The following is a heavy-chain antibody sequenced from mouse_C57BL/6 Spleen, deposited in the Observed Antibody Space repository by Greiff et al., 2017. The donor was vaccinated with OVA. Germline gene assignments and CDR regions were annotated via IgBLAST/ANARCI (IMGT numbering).Heavy chain of an antibody. J-gene: IGHJ4*01. D-gene: IGHD1-1*02. V-gene: IGHV3-6*01. Sequence: EVQLQQSGPGLVKPSQSLSLTCSVTGYSITCGYYWNWIRQFPGNKLEWMGYISYDGSNNYKPSLKNRISITRDTSKNQFFLKLNSVTTEDTATYYCARASYGDYAMDYWGQGTSVTVSS. CDR3: ARASYGDYAMDY. CDR2: ISYDGSN. CDR1: GYSITCGYY.